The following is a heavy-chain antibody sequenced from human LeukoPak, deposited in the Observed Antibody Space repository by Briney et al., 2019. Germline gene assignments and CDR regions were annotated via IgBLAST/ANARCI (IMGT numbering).Heavy chain of an antibody. J-gene: IGHJ4*02. Sequence: PSETLSLTCTVSGGSISSYYWSWIRQPPGKGLEWIGYIYYSGSTNYNPSLKSRVTISVDMSKNQLSLRLTSVTAADTAVYYCARGFYGAGSHFDFWGQGTLVTVSS. D-gene: IGHD3-10*01. CDR1: GGSISSYY. CDR3: ARGFYGAGSHFDF. V-gene: IGHV4-59*12. CDR2: IYYSGST.